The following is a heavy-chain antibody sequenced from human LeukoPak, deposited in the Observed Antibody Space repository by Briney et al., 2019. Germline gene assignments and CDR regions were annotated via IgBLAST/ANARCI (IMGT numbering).Heavy chain of an antibody. V-gene: IGHV4-34*01. Sequence: SETLSLTCAVYGGSFSGYYWSWIRQPPGKGLEWIGEINHSGSTNYNPPLKSRVTISVDTSKNQFSLKLSSVTAADTAVYYCARGPLGSSGWYYFDYWGQGTLVTVSS. CDR1: GGSFSGYY. CDR2: INHSGST. J-gene: IGHJ4*02. CDR3: ARGPLGSSGWYYFDY. D-gene: IGHD6-19*01.